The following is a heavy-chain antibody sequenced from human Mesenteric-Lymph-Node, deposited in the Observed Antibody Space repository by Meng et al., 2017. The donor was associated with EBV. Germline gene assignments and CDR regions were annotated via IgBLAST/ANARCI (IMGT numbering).Heavy chain of an antibody. CDR2: FSPTGGSA. CDR1: GYTLSNYY. CDR3: ARSSGYYSPSFDY. V-gene: IGHV1-46*01. J-gene: IGHJ4*02. D-gene: IGHD3-22*01. Sequence: QVQVVQSGAEVKKPGASVPVSCKASGYTLSNYYMHWVRQAPGQGLEWVGVFSPTGGSANYAQRFEGRISMTRDTSTSTFNLELSSLTSEDTATYFCARSSGYYSPSFDYWGQGTLVTVSS.